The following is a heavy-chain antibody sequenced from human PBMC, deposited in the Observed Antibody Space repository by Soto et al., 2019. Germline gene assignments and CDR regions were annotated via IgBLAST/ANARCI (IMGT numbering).Heavy chain of an antibody. CDR1: GGSISSYY. CDR3: ARRDYSTSSLGPFDY. V-gene: IGHV4-59*01. CDR2: IYYSGST. J-gene: IGHJ4*02. D-gene: IGHD6-6*01. Sequence: QVQLQESGPGLVKTSETLSLTCIVSGGSISSYYWSWIRQPPGNGLEWIGYIYYSGSTNYSPSLKSRVTMSVDTSKNQFSLNLSSVTAADTAVYYCARRDYSTSSLGPFDYWGQGTLVTVSS.